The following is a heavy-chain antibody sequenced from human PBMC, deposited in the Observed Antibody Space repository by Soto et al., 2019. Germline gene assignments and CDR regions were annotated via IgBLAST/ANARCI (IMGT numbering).Heavy chain of an antibody. CDR2: FSGSGGST. D-gene: IGHD3-3*01. J-gene: IGHJ4*02. CDR1: GFTFSSYA. V-gene: IGHV3-23*01. CDR3: ANSIGFWSGYHDY. Sequence: EVQLLESGGGLVQPGGSLRLSCAASGFTFSSYAMSWVRQAPGKGLEWVSAFSGSGGSTYYADSVKGRFTISRDNSKNTLYLQMNSLRAEDTAVYYCANSIGFWSGYHDYWGQGTLVTVSS.